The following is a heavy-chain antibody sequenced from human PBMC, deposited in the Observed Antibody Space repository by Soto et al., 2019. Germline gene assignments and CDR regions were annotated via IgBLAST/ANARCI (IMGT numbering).Heavy chain of an antibody. D-gene: IGHD4-17*01. CDR3: ARGHTTVRRAYFDY. CDR2: ISGGGTFA. CDR1: GFTFSDYY. V-gene: IGHV3-11*04. Sequence: GGSLRLSCETSGFTFSDYYMTWFRQAPGKGLEWVSYISGGGTFAVYADSLRGRVTISRDNAKSSVYLQITSLRADDSGVSYCARGHTTVRRAYFDYWGQGTVVIVSS. J-gene: IGHJ4*02.